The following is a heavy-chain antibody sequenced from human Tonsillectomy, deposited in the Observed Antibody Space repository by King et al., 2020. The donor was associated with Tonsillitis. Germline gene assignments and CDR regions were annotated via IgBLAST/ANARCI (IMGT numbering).Heavy chain of an antibody. J-gene: IGHJ6*03. V-gene: IGHV3-15*07. CDR2: IKSKIDCGTI. CDR3: TTNYRGYMDV. D-gene: IGHD3-10*01. Sequence: VQLVESGGGLVKPGGSLRLSCAASGFTFSNAWMNWVCQAPGEGLEWVGRIKSKIDCGTIDYAAPVKGRFTISRDDSKNTLYLQMNNLKTEDTAVYYCTTNYRGYMDVWGKGTTVAVSS. CDR1: GFTFSNAW.